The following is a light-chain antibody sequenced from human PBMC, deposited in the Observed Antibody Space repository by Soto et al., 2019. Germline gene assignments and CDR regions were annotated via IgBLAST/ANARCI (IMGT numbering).Light chain of an antibody. CDR2: ATS. J-gene: IGKJ4*01. CDR3: QKYNSAPLS. CDR1: QGIAPY. V-gene: IGKV1-27*01. Sequence: DVQMTQSPSSLSAFVGARVTITCLASQGIAPYLAWFQQKPGKVPKLLIYATSTFQSGVPSRFSGSGSGTDFTLTINSLQPEDVGTYYWQKYNSAPLSVGGGTKVEIK.